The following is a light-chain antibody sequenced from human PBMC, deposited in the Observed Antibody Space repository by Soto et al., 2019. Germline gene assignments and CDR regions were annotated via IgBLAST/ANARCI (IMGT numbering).Light chain of an antibody. CDR3: HKYNSALLT. V-gene: IGKV1-27*01. CDR2: AAS. Sequence: DIPMTQSPSSLSASVGARVTITCRASQGIYNYLAWYQQKPGKAPKLLIYAASTLEAGVPSRFSGSGSGTDFTLTISSLQPEDVATYYCHKYNSALLTFGQGTRLEIK. CDR1: QGIYNY. J-gene: IGKJ5*01.